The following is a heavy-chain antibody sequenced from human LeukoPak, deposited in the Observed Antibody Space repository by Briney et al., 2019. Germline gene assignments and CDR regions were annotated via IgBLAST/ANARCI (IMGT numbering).Heavy chain of an antibody. Sequence: PSETLSLTCAVYGGSFSGYYWSWIRQPPGKGLEWIGEINHSGSTNYNPSLKSRVTISVDTSKNQFSPKLSSVTAADTAVYYCARIVGASLRNYSDYWGQGTLVTVSS. V-gene: IGHV4-34*01. CDR1: GGSFSGYY. D-gene: IGHD1-26*01. CDR3: ARIVGASLRNYSDY. J-gene: IGHJ4*02. CDR2: INHSGST.